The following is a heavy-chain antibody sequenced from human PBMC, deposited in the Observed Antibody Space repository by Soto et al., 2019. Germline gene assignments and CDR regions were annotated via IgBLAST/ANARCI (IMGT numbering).Heavy chain of an antibody. CDR1: GYTFTSYY. CDR3: ARETYSGKRFDY. D-gene: IGHD5-12*01. V-gene: IGHV1-46*01. J-gene: IGHJ4*02. Sequence: QVQLVQSGAEVKKPGASVKVSCKASGYTFTSYYMHWVRQAPGQGLEWMGIINPSGGSTSYAQKFQGRVTMTRDTYTSTVYMELSSLRSEDTAVYYCARETYSGKRFDYWGQGTLVTVSS. CDR2: INPSGGST.